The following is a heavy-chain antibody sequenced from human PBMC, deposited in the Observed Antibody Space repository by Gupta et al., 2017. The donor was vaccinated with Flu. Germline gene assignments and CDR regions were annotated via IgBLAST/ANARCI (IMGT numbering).Heavy chain of an antibody. CDR2: IDHSGGT. CDR1: NASLSGSY. J-gene: IGHJ5*02. CDR3: TRLGGFTVGYNWFDP. V-gene: IGHV4-34*01. Sequence: QVQLQQWGAGLLKPSETLSLTCAVYNASLSGSYWSWSRQPPGKGPEWIGEIDHSGGTNYNPSLKSRVTMSVDTSKNQFSLNLYSVTAADTAIYYCTRLGGFTVGYNWFDPWGQGTLVTVSS. D-gene: IGHD4-11*01.